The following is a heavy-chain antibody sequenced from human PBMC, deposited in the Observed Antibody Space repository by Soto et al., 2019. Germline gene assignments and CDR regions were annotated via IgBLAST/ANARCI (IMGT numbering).Heavy chain of an antibody. J-gene: IGHJ4*02. CDR2: IYRSGST. V-gene: IGHV4-38-2*01. D-gene: IGHD2-15*01. Sequence: PSETLSLTCAVSDYSISTGYYWGWIRQPPGKGLEWIGSIYRSGSTFYNPSLKSRVTISVDTSKNQFSLKLTSVTAADTAVYFCARLWGCSGGHCLYYFDYWGQGTLVTVS. CDR1: DYSISTGYY. CDR3: ARLWGCSGGHCLYYFDY.